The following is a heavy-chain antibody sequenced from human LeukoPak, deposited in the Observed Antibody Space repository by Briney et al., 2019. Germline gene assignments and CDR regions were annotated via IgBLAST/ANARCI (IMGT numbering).Heavy chain of an antibody. CDR2: ISSSSSYV. J-gene: IGHJ3*02. V-gene: IGHV3-21*01. CDR1: GFTFSSYS. CDR3: ARAVEGPSAFDI. Sequence: PGGSLRLSCAASGFTFSSYSMNWVRQAPGKGLEWVSSISSSSSYVYYADSVKGRFTISRDNAKNSLYLQMNSLRAEDTAVYYCARAVEGPSAFDIWGQGTMVTVSS.